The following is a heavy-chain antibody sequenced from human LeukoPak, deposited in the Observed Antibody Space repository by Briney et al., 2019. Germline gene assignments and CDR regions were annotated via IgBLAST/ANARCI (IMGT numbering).Heavy chain of an antibody. V-gene: IGHV4-38-2*02. CDR1: GYSISSGYY. Sequence: SETLSLTXTVSGYSISSGYYWGWFRQPPGKGLEWIGSIYHSGSTYYNPSLKSRVTISVDTSKNQFSLKLSSVTAADTAVYYCASGYGYYDFWSGYYTGKDWFDPWGQGTLVTVSS. J-gene: IGHJ5*02. CDR3: ASGYGYYDFWSGYYTGKDWFDP. CDR2: IYHSGST. D-gene: IGHD3-3*01.